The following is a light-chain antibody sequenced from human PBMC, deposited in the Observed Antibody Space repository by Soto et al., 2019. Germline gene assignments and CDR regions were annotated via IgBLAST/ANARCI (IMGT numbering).Light chain of an antibody. CDR1: SSNIGRNP. J-gene: IGLJ2*01. CDR3: GAWDDSLNGIF. Sequence: QSVLTQPPSASGTPGQRVTISCSGSSSNIGRNPVNWYQHLPGTAPKLLIYTNNQRPSGVPDRFSGSKSGTSASLAISGFLSEDEADYYCGAWDDSLNGIFFGGGTKLTVL. V-gene: IGLV1-44*01. CDR2: TNN.